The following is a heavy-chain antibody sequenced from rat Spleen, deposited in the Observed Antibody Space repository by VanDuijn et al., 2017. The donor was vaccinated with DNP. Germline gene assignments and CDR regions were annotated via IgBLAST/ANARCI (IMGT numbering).Heavy chain of an antibody. V-gene: IGHV5-58*01. CDR1: GFTFSTYW. J-gene: IGHJ2*01. Sequence: EVQLVESGGGLVQPGRSLKLSCAASGFTFSTYWMYWIRQAPGKGLEWVASINPDGGTTYYPDSVKGRFTISRDNAENTVYLQMDSLRSEDTATYYCAKGDYWGQGVMVTVSS. CDR3: AKGDY. CDR2: INPDGGTT.